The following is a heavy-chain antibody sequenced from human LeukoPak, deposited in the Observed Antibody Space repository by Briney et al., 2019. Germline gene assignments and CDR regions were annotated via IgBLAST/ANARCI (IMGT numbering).Heavy chain of an antibody. D-gene: IGHD4/OR15-4a*01. CDR2: IYSAGST. V-gene: IGHV3-53*01. CDR3: ARRAGAYSHPYDY. J-gene: IGHJ4*02. CDR1: GVSVSSNY. Sequence: HAGGSLRLSCAASGVSVSSNYISWVRQAPGKGLEWVSFIYSAGSTHYSDSVKGRFTISIDNSKNTLYLQMNSLRVEDTAVYYCARRAGAYSHPYDYWGQGTLVTVSS.